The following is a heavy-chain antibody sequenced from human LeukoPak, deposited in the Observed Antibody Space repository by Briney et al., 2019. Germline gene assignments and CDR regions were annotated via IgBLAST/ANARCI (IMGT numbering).Heavy chain of an antibody. CDR3: ARDSSPGAFDY. V-gene: IGHV3-30*03. D-gene: IGHD6-13*01. CDR1: GFTFSSYG. J-gene: IGHJ4*02. CDR2: ISYDGSNK. Sequence: PGGSLRLSCAASGFTFSSYGMHWVRQAPGKGLEWVAVISYDGSNKYYADSVKGRFTISRDNSKNTLYLQMNSLRAEDTAVYYCARDSSPGAFDYWGRGTLVTVSS.